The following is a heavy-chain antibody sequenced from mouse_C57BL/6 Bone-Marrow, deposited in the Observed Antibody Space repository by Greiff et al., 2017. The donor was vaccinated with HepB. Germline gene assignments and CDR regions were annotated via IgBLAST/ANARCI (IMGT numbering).Heavy chain of an antibody. Sequence: EVHLVESGGGLVQPGGSLSLSCAASGFTFTDYYMSWVRQPPGKALEWLGFIRNKANGYTTEYSASVKGRFTISRDNSQSILYLQMNALRAEDSATYYCARSSTVVARGYFDVWGTGTTVTVSS. J-gene: IGHJ1*03. CDR3: ARSSTVVARGYFDV. CDR2: IRNKANGYTT. CDR1: GFTFTDYY. V-gene: IGHV7-3*01. D-gene: IGHD1-1*01.